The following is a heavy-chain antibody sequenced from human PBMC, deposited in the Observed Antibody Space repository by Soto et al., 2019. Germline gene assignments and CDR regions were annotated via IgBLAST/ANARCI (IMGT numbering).Heavy chain of an antibody. V-gene: IGHV4-30-2*01. Sequence: PSETLSLTCAVSGGSISRGGYSWSWIRQPPGKGLEWIGYIYHSGSTYYNPSLKSRVTISVDRSKNQFSLKLSSVTAADTAVYFCRMSRGWYTIHSWGQGTRVSVSS. D-gene: IGHD6-19*01. CDR3: RMSRGWYTIHS. CDR2: IYHSGST. CDR1: GGSISRGGYS. J-gene: IGHJ4*02.